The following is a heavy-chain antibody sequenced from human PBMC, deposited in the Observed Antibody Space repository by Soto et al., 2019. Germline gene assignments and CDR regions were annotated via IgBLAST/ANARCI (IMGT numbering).Heavy chain of an antibody. CDR1: GFTFSSYA. D-gene: IGHD3-9*01. CDR2: ISGSGGST. CDR3: AKSDYDILTGYYLPVYYFDY. J-gene: IGHJ4*02. Sequence: PGGSLRLSCAASGFTFSSYAMSWVRQAPGKGLEWVSAISGSGGSTYYADSVKGRFTISRDNSKNTLYLQMNSLRAEDTAVYYCAKSDYDILTGYYLPVYYFDYWGQGTLVTVSS. V-gene: IGHV3-23*01.